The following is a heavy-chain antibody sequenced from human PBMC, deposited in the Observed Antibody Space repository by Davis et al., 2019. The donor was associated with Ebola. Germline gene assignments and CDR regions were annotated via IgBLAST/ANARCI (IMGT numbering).Heavy chain of an antibody. Sequence: GESLKISCEASGLTFSSYAMHWVRQAPGKGLEWVAVISYDGNNKYYADSVKGRFTISRDNFMNTLYLQMNSLRGEDTAVYYCARGYYYGPGSYLDYWGQGTLITVSS. J-gene: IGHJ4*02. V-gene: IGHV3-30*03. CDR2: ISYDGNNK. D-gene: IGHD3-10*01. CDR1: GLTFSSYA. CDR3: ARGYYYGPGSYLDY.